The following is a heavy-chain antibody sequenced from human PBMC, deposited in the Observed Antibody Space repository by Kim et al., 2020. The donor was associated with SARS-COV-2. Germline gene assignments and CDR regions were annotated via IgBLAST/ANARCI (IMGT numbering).Heavy chain of an antibody. D-gene: IGHD3-22*01. J-gene: IGHJ4*02. Sequence: LSLTCAASGFTFSDYYMSWIRQAPGKGLEWVSYISSSSSYTNYADSVKGRFTISRDNAKNSLYLQMNSLRAEDTAVYYCARADYYDSSGPYDYWGQGTLVTVSS. V-gene: IGHV3-11*06. CDR1: GFTFSDYY. CDR2: ISSSSSYT. CDR3: ARADYYDSSGPYDY.